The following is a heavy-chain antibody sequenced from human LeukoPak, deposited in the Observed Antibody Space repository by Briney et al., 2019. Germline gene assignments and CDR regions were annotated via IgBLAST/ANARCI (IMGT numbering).Heavy chain of an antibody. CDR2: ISGSGGYT. V-gene: IGHV3-23*01. Sequence: PGGSLRLSCAASGFTFSSYGMGWVRQAPGKGLEWVSAISGSGGYTYYADSVKGRFTISRDNSKNTLYLQMNSLRADDTAIYYCAKTHLPGIPVAGTEYWGQGTLVTVSS. D-gene: IGHD6-19*01. CDR3: AKTHLPGIPVAGTEY. J-gene: IGHJ4*02. CDR1: GFTFSSYG.